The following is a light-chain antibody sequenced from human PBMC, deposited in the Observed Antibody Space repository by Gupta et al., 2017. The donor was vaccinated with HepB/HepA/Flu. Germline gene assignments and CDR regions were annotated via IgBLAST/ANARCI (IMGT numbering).Light chain of an antibody. Sequence: DIQMTQSPSTLSASVGDRVTITCRATQSISNWLAWYQQKPGKAPKVLIYKASNLESGVPSRFSGSGSGTEFTLTISSLQPDDFATYYCQQYNDYSWTFGQGTKVEI. CDR3: QQYNDYSWT. CDR2: KAS. J-gene: IGKJ1*01. V-gene: IGKV1-5*03. CDR1: QSISNW.